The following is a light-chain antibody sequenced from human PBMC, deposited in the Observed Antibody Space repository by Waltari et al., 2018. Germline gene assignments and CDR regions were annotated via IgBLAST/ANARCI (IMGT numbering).Light chain of an antibody. V-gene: IGLV1-40*01. CDR2: GNN. Sequence: QSVLTQPPSVSGAPGQRVTISCTGSSPNIGTTYDIQWYQQVPGTAPKLLMYGNNNRPSGVPDRFAGSKSGTSASLASTGLQAEDEADYYCQSYDSSLSVVIFGGGTKLTVL. CDR1: SPNIGTTYD. CDR3: QSYDSSLSVVI. J-gene: IGLJ2*01.